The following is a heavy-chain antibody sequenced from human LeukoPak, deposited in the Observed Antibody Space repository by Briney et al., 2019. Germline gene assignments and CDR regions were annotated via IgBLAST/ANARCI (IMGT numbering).Heavy chain of an antibody. V-gene: IGHV3-30-3*01. CDR3: ARDGHLVVVTAPYYFDY. Sequence: GGSLRLSCAASGFTFSSYAMHWVRQAPGKGLEWVAVISYDGSNKYYADSVKGRFTISRDNSKNPLYLQMNSLRAEDTAVYYCARDGHLVVVTAPYYFDYWGQGTLVTVSS. J-gene: IGHJ4*02. CDR1: GFTFSSYA. CDR2: ISYDGSNK. D-gene: IGHD2-21*02.